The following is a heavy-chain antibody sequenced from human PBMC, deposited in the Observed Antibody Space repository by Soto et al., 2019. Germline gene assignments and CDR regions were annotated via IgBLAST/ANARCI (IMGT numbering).Heavy chain of an antibody. CDR2: IIPILGIA. CDR3: ARGGSIAARPNYYYYMDV. CDR1: GGTFSSYT. Sequence: QVQLVQSGAEVKKPGSSVKVSCKTPGGTFSSYTISWVRQAPGQGLAWMGRIIPILGIANYAQKFQGRVTITADKSTSTAYMELSSLRSEDTAVYYCARGGSIAARPNYYYYMDVWGKGTTVTVSS. J-gene: IGHJ6*03. V-gene: IGHV1-69*02. D-gene: IGHD6-6*01.